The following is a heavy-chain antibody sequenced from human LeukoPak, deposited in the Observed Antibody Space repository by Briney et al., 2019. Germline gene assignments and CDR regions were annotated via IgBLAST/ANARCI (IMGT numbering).Heavy chain of an antibody. CDR3: ARAGPGYGSGSLFDY. D-gene: IGHD3-10*01. J-gene: IGHJ4*02. CDR2: IYYSGST. V-gene: IGHV4-61*10. Sequence: SETLSLTCTVSGGSISSGSYYWSWIRQPAGKGLEWIGYIYYSGSTNYNPSLKSRVTISVDTSKNQFSLKLSSVTAADTAVYYCARAGPGYGSGSLFDYWGQGTLVTVSS. CDR1: GGSISSGSYY.